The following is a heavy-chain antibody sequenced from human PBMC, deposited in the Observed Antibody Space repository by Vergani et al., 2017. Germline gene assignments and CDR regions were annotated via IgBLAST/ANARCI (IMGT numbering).Heavy chain of an antibody. CDR2: IYHSGST. CDR1: GGSISSSNW. J-gene: IGHJ5*02. CDR3: ARVGYGDHEGHPYNWFDP. V-gene: IGHV4-4*02. D-gene: IGHD4-17*01. Sequence: QVQLQESGPGLVKPSGTLSLTCAVSGGSISSSNWWSWVRQPPGKGLEWIGEIYHSGSTNYNQSLQIQVTISVDKSKNQFSLKLSSGTAADTAVYYCARVGYGDHEGHPYNWFDPWGQGTLVTVSS.